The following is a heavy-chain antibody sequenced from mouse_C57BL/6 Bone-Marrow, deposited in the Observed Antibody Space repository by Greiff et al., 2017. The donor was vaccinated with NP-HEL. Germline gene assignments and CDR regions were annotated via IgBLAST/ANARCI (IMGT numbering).Heavy chain of an antibody. J-gene: IGHJ3*01. CDR2: IDPEDGDT. CDR3: TLYYGSLFAY. D-gene: IGHD1-1*01. CDR1: GFNIKDYY. Sequence: EVKLQQSGAELVRPGASVKLSCTASGFNIKDYYMHWVKQRPEQGLEWIGRIDPEDGDTEYAPKFQGKATMTADTSSNTAYLQLSSLTSEDTAVYYCTLYYGSLFAYWGQGTLVTVSA. V-gene: IGHV14-1*01.